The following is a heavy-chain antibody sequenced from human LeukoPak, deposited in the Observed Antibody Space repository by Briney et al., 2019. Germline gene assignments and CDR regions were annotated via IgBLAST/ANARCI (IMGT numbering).Heavy chain of an antibody. V-gene: IGHV3-23*01. J-gene: IGHJ4*02. CDR3: AKIARWFGERCRYFDY. Sequence: GGSLRLSCAATGFTSSSYAMSWVRQAPGEGLECVSAICGSRGSTYYADSGRGRFTISRDNSEKPLFLQMNSLRAEYTPGYDGAKIARWFGERCRYFDYWGQGTLVTVSS. CDR1: GFTSSSYA. CDR2: ICGSRGST. D-gene: IGHD3-10*01.